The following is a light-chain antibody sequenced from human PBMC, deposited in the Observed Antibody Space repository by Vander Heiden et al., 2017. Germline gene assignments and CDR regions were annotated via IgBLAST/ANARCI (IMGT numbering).Light chain of an antibody. CDR3: QCRSGWPPRGT. V-gene: IGKV3-11*01. CDR2: DAS. CDR1: QSVATY. J-gene: IGKJ2*02. Sequence: IVLTQTPATLSLSPGESATLSCRASQSVATYFAWSQQKSGPPPRLLIYDASNRAPVIPARFSGSGSGTDFTLTISSLEPEDFAVYYCQCRSGWPPRGTFGQGTKLEIK.